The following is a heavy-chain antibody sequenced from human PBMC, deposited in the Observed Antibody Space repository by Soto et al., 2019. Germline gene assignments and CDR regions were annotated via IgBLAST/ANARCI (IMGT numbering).Heavy chain of an antibody. D-gene: IGHD2-2*01. CDR2: MSYDGITQ. V-gene: IGHV3-30*04. CDR3: ARRYCRTERCNGNDGFDV. J-gene: IGHJ3*01. CDR1: GFTFNTYT. Sequence: GGSLRLSCAASGFTFNTYTMSWVRQAPGKGLEWVAVMSYDGITQYYADSVKGRFTVSRDNSKSTTYLQMNSLRAEDTALYYCARRYCRTERCNGNDGFDVWGRGTMVTVSS.